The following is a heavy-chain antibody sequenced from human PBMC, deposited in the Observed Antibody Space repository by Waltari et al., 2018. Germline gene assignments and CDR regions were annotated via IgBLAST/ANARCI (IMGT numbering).Heavy chain of an antibody. CDR1: GGSISSSSYY. J-gene: IGHJ4*02. CDR3: AREGYSSSWEFDY. V-gene: IGHV4-39*02. Sequence: QLQLQESGPGLVKPSETLSLTCTVSGGSISSSSYYWGWIRQPPGKGLEWIGSIYYSGSTYYNPTLKSRVTISVDTPKNQFSLKLSSVTAADTAVYYCAREGYSSSWEFDYWGQGTLVTVSA. D-gene: IGHD6-13*01. CDR2: IYYSGST.